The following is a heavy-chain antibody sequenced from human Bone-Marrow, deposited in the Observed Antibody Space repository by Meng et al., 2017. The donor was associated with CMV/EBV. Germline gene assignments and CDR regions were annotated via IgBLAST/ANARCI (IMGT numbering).Heavy chain of an antibody. J-gene: IGHJ4*02. D-gene: IGHD6-13*01. Sequence: VKVSCKASGYTFTGHYMHWVRQAPGQGLEWMGWISAYNGNTNYAQKLQGRVTMTTDTSTSTAYMELRSLRSDDTAVYYCARVRYSSGWYPFDYWGQGTLVTVSS. CDR2: ISAYNGNT. CDR3: ARVRYSSGWYPFDY. V-gene: IGHV1-18*04. CDR1: GYTFTGHY.